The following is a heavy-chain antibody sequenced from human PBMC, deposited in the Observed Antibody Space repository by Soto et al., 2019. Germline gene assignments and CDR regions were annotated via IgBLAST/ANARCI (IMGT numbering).Heavy chain of an antibody. CDR3: ARARPYNYYDSSGYLDY. D-gene: IGHD3-22*01. Sequence: SETLSLTCAVSGGSISSGGYSWSWIRQPPGKGLEWIGYMYHSGSTYYNPSLKSRVTISVDTSKNQFSLKLSSVTAADTAVYYCARARPYNYYDSSGYLDYWGQGTLVTVSS. J-gene: IGHJ4*02. V-gene: IGHV4-30-2*01. CDR2: MYHSGST. CDR1: GGSISSGGYS.